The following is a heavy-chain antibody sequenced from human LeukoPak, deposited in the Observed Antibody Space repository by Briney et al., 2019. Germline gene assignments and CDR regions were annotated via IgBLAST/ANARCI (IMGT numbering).Heavy chain of an antibody. J-gene: IGHJ5*02. Sequence: ASVKVSCKASGYTFTSYYMHWVRQAPGQGLEWMGIINPSGGRTGYGQKFQGRVTTTRDTSTDTVYMELRSLSSDDTAVYYCAREWPNTCWFDPWGQGTLVTVSS. CDR3: AREWPNTCWFDP. CDR2: INPSGGRT. V-gene: IGHV1-46*01. CDR1: GYTFTSYY. D-gene: IGHD1/OR15-1a*01.